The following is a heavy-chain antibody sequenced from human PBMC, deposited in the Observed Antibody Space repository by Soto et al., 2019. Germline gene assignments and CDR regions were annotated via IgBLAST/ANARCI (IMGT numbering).Heavy chain of an antibody. D-gene: IGHD1-26*01. V-gene: IGHV3-33*01. Sequence: QVQLVESGGGVVQPGRSLRLSCAASGFTFSSYGMHWVRQAPGKGLEWVAVIWYDGSNKYYADSVKGRFTISRDNSKNTLYLQMSSLRAEDTAVYYCARSGSQFYFDYWGQGTLVTVCS. CDR3: ARSGSQFYFDY. CDR1: GFTFSSYG. J-gene: IGHJ4*02. CDR2: IWYDGSNK.